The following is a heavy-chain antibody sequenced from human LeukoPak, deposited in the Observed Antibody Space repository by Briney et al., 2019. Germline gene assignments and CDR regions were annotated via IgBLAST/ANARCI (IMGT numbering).Heavy chain of an antibody. Sequence: ASVKVSCKASGYTFTSYGISWVRQAPGQGLEWMGWISAYNGNTNYAQKLQGRVTMTTDTSTSTAYMELRSLRSDDTAVYYCARARFLEWLPEDKNWFDLWGQGTLVTVSS. CDR3: ARARFLEWLPEDKNWFDL. CDR2: ISAYNGNT. V-gene: IGHV1-18*01. J-gene: IGHJ5*02. CDR1: GYTFTSYG. D-gene: IGHD3-3*01.